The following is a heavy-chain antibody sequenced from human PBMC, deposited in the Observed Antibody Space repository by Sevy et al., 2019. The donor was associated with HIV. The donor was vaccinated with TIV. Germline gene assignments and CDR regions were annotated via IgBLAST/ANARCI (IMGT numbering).Heavy chain of an antibody. V-gene: IGHV3-23*01. J-gene: IGHJ4*02. Sequence: GGSLRLSCAASGFTFSSYAMSWVRQAPGKGLEWVSALSGSGGSTYYADSVKCRFTISSDNSKNTLHLQMNSLRAEDTAVYYCAKQPVFPYYFFWSCYYTPYEVFDFWGQGTLVTVSS. D-gene: IGHD3-3*01. CDR2: LSGSGGST. CDR3: AKQPVFPYYFFWSCYYTPYEVFDF. CDR1: GFTFSSYA.